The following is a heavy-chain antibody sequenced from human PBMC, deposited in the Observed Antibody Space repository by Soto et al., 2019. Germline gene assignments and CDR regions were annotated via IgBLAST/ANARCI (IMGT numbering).Heavy chain of an antibody. J-gene: IGHJ3*02. CDR2: IDPSDSYT. CDR3: ARHTGRLKYYYDSSGSRDAFDI. Sequence: HGESLKISCKGSGYSFTSYWISWVRQMPGKGLEWMGRIDPSDSYTNYSPSFQGHVTISADKSISTAYLQWSSLKASDTAMYYCARHTGRLKYYYDSSGSRDAFDIWGQGTMVTVSS. CDR1: GYSFTSYW. V-gene: IGHV5-10-1*01. D-gene: IGHD3-22*01.